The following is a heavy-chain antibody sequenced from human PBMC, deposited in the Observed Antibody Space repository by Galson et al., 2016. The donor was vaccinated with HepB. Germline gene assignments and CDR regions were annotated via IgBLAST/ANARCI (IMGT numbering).Heavy chain of an antibody. CDR2: IYFSGTT. Sequence: TLSLTCTVSGASINSGGYFWSWIRQHTGKGLEWIGYIYFSGTTHYNPSLQSRVAISLDTSKNQFSLKLNSVTAADTAVYYCARDLRGYDTLTGYYSHFDYWGQGTQVTVSS. D-gene: IGHD3-9*01. CDR1: GASINSGGYF. V-gene: IGHV4-31*03. J-gene: IGHJ4*02. CDR3: ARDLRGYDTLTGYYSHFDY.